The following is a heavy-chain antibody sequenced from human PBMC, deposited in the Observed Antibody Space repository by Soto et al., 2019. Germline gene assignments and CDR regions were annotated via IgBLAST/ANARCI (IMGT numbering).Heavy chain of an antibody. CDR3: AMAYCGGDCYSVSGYFDY. J-gene: IGHJ4*02. CDR2: IYYSGST. CDR1: GGSISSGGYY. V-gene: IGHV4-31*03. Sequence: SETLSLTCTVSGGSISSGGYYWSWIRQHPGKGLEWIGYIYYSGSTYYNPSLKSRVTISVDTSKNQFSLKLSSVTAADTAVYYCAMAYCGGDCYSVSGYFDYWGQGTLVTVSS. D-gene: IGHD2-21*02.